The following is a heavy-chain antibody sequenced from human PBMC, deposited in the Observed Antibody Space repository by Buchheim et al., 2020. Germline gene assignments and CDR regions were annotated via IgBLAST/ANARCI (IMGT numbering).Heavy chain of an antibody. J-gene: IGHJ4*02. Sequence: QVQLVQSGPEVKKPGSSVRVSCKTSGDIFSNYDISWVRQVPGQGLQWVGGIIPIFGTANYAPKFQGRVTITADKSTSTAYMELRSVRYEDTAVYYCARQFGYESSGYYFYYWGQGTL. CDR3: ARQFGYESSGYYFYY. CDR1: GDIFSNYD. V-gene: IGHV1-69*14. D-gene: IGHD3-22*01. CDR2: IIPIFGTA.